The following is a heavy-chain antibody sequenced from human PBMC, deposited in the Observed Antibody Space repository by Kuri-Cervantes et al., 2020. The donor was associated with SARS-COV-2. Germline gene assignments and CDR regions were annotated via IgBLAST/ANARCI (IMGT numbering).Heavy chain of an antibody. J-gene: IGHJ4*02. D-gene: IGHD1-1*01. CDR3: VRDGDHWNFDY. CDR1: GFTFSSYE. V-gene: IGHV3-48*03. Sequence: GESLKISCAASGFTFSSYEMNWVRQAPGKGLEWVSYISNSGTTIYYADSVKGRFTISRDNAKSSLYLQMNSLRAEDTAVYYCVRDGDHWNFDYWGQGTLVTVSS. CDR2: ISNSGTTI.